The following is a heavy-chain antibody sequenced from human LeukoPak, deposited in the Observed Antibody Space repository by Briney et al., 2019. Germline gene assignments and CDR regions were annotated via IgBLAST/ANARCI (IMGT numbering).Heavy chain of an antibody. Sequence: TSETLSLTCSFSGGSFSPAHWSWIRQPPGKGLEWIGYIYYSGSTNYNPSLKSRVTISVDTSKNQFSLKLSSVTAADTAVYYCARQSLLNWFDPWGQGTLVTVSS. J-gene: IGHJ5*02. CDR1: GGSFSPAH. V-gene: IGHV4-59*08. CDR2: IYYSGST. D-gene: IGHD3-10*01. CDR3: ARQSLLNWFDP.